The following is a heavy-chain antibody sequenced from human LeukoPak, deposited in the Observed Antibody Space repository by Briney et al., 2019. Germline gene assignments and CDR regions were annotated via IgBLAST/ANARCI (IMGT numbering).Heavy chain of an antibody. D-gene: IGHD2-15*01. CDR2: IWYDGSNK. CDR1: GFTFSSYG. CDR3: AREPLYCSGGSCHFDY. Sequence: GGSLRLSCAASGFTFSSYGMHWVRQAPGKGLEWVAVIWYDGSNKYYVDSVKGRFTISRDNAKNSLYLQMNSLRAEDTAVYYCAREPLYCSGGSCHFDYWGQGTLVTVSS. J-gene: IGHJ4*02. V-gene: IGHV3-33*01.